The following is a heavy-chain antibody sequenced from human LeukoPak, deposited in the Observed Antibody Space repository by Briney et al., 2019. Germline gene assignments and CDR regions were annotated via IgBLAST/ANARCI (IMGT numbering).Heavy chain of an antibody. D-gene: IGHD2-21*01. CDR3: ARDRDGYYMDV. CDR2: IKQDGSEK. CDR1: GFTFSSYW. J-gene: IGHJ6*03. V-gene: IGHV3-7*01. Sequence: PGGSLRLSCAASGFTFSSYWMSWVRQAPGKGLEWVANIKQDGSEKYYVDPVKGRFTISRDNAKNSLYLQMNSLRAEDTAVYYCARDRDGYYMDVWGKGTTVTISS.